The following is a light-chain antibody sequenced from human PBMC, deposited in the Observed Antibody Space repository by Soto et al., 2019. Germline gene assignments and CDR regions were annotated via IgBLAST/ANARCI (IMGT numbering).Light chain of an antibody. CDR3: QQRTNWPPT. CDR2: DAS. CDR1: ESVNNY. Sequence: ETVLTQSPATLSLSPGERATLSCRASESVNNYLAWYQQKPGQAPRLLIYDASSRATGIPARFSGTGSGTDFNLAISSLEPEDFAVYYCQQRTNWPPTFGQGTKVEIK. J-gene: IGKJ1*01. V-gene: IGKV3-11*01.